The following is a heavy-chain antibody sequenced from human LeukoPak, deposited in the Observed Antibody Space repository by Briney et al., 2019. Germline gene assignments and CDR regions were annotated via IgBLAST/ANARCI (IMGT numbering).Heavy chain of an antibody. D-gene: IGHD2-21*02. CDR3: ARSPNVVVTATLLDY. V-gene: IGHV5-51*01. J-gene: IGHJ4*02. CDR1: GYSFTSYW. CDR2: IYPGDSDT. Sequence: GGSLRLSCKGSGYSFTSYWICWVRQMPGKGLEWMGIIYPGDSDTRYSPSFQGQVTISADKSISTAYLQWSSLKASDTAMYYCARSPNVVVTATLLDYWGQGTLVTVSS.